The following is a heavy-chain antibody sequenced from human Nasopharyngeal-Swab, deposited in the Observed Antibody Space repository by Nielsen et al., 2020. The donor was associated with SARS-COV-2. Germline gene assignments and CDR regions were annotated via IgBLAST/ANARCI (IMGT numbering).Heavy chain of an antibody. J-gene: IGHJ3*02. Sequence: GESLKISCTASGFTFSAYWMYWVRQAPGKGLEWVSYISSSGSTIYYADSVKGRFTISRDNAKNSLYLQMNSLRAEDTAVYYCARDIEVATNDAFDIWGQGTMVTVSS. V-gene: IGHV3-48*04. CDR3: ARDIEVATNDAFDI. CDR1: GFTFSAYW. CDR2: ISSSGSTI. D-gene: IGHD5-12*01.